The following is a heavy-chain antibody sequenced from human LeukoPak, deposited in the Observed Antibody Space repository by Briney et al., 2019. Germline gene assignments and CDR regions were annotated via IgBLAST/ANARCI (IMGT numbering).Heavy chain of an antibody. J-gene: IGHJ4*02. CDR2: IYYSGST. D-gene: IGHD1-26*01. CDR1: GGSISSSSYY. Sequence: PSETLSLTCTVSGGSISSSSYYWGWIRQPPGKGLEWIGSIYYSGSTYYNPSLKSRVTISVGTSKNQFSLKLSSVTAADTAVYYCASSTSGSYYRGGYYFDYWGQGTLVTVSS. V-gene: IGHV4-39*01. CDR3: ASSTSGSYYRGGYYFDY.